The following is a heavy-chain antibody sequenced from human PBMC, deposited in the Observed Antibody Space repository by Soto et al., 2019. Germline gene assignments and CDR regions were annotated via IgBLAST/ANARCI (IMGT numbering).Heavy chain of an antibody. D-gene: IGHD2-2*01. CDR2: IYYSGST. Sequence: SETLSLTCTVSGGSISSSSYYWGWIRQPPGKGLEWIGSIYYSGSTYYNPSLKSRVTISVDTSKNQFSLKLSSVTAADTAVYYCARQDSSPRIVVVPAAMPYYYYYMDVWGKGTTVTVSS. CDR1: GGSISSSSYY. V-gene: IGHV4-39*01. J-gene: IGHJ6*03. CDR3: ARQDSSPRIVVVPAAMPYYYYYMDV.